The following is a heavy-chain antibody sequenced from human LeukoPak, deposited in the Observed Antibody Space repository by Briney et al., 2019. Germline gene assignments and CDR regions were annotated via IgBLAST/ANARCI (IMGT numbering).Heavy chain of an antibody. CDR2: ISYDGSNK. CDR3: AKALITITIWGVGGGDFDY. CDR1: GFTFSSYA. V-gene: IGHV3-30-3*01. D-gene: IGHD3-3*01. Sequence: GGSLRLSCAASGFTFSSYAMHWVRQAPGKGLEWVAVISYDGSNKYYADSVKGRFTISRDNSKNTLYLQMNSLRAEDTAVYYCAKALITITIWGVGGGDFDYWGQGTLVTVSS. J-gene: IGHJ4*02.